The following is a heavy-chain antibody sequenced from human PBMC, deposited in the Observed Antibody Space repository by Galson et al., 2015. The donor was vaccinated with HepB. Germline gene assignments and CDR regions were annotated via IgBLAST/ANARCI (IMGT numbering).Heavy chain of an antibody. J-gene: IGHJ3*02. V-gene: IGHV3-20*01. Sequence: SLRLACAASGFTFDDYGMSWVRQAPGKGLEWVSGISWNGGSTGYADSVKGQFTISRDNAKNSLYLQMDSLRVEDTALYHCARGTLYGGRANNALDIWGQGTMVTVSS. CDR1: GFTFDDYG. CDR2: ISWNGGST. D-gene: IGHD4-23*01. CDR3: ARGTLYGGRANNALDI.